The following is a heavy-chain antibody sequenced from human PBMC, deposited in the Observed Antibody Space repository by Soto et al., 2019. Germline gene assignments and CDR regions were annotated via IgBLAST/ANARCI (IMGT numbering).Heavy chain of an antibody. CDR2: INHSGST. J-gene: IGHJ4*02. CDR3: ARGPPDIVVVPAGGPRYYFDY. Sequence: SETLSLTCAVYGGSFSGYYWSWIRHPPGKGLEWIGEINHSGSTNYNPSLKSRVTISVDTSKNQFSLKLSSVTAADTAVYYCARGPPDIVVVPAGGPRYYFDYWGQGTLVTVSS. CDR1: GGSFSGYY. V-gene: IGHV4-34*01. D-gene: IGHD2-2*01.